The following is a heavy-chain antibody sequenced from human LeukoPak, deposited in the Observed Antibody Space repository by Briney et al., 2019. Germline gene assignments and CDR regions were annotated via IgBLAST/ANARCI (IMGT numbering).Heavy chain of an antibody. CDR3: ARDLYSYGYIRYYYYMDV. CDR1: GFTFSSYS. D-gene: IGHD5-18*01. Sequence: NSGGSLRLSCAASGFTFSSYSMNWVRQAPGKGLEWVSSISSSSSYIYYADSVKGRFTISRDNAKNSLYLQMNSLRAEDTAVYYCARDLYSYGYIRYYYYMDVWGKGTTVTVSS. V-gene: IGHV3-21*01. CDR2: ISSSSSYI. J-gene: IGHJ6*03.